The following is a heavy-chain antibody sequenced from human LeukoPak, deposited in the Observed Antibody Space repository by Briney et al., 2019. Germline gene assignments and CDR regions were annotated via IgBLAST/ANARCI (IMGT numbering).Heavy chain of an antibody. V-gene: IGHV4-34*01. CDR2: INHSGST. J-gene: IGHJ4*02. CDR3: ARGDSSSSWCLDY. D-gene: IGHD6-6*01. Sequence: PSETLSLTCAVYGGSFSGYYWSWIRQPPGKGLEWIGEINHSGSTNYNPSLKSRVTISVDTSKNQFSLKLSSVTAADTAVYYCARGDSSSSWCLDYWGQGTLITVSS. CDR1: GGSFSGYY.